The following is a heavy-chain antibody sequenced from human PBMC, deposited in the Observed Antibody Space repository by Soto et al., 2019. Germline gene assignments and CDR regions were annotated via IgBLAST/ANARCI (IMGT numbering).Heavy chain of an antibody. CDR3: ARLEAPMAL. D-gene: IGHD3-10*01. CDR2: IYHSGNT. J-gene: IGHJ4*02. Sequence: SETLSLTCAVSGGSISSSNGWSWVRQPPGKGLEWIGEIYHSGNTNYNPSLKSRVAISMDRSKNQFSLKLSSVTAADTAVYYCARLEAPMALWGQGTLVTVSS. V-gene: IGHV4-4*02. CDR1: GGSISSSNG.